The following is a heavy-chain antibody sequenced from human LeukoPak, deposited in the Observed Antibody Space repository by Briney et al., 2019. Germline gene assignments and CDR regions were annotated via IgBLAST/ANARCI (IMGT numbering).Heavy chain of an antibody. CDR3: AAPQRYCSGGSCYSSDDAFDI. J-gene: IGHJ3*02. CDR1: GYTFTSYD. D-gene: IGHD2-15*01. V-gene: IGHV1-8*01. CDR2: MNPNSGNT. Sequence: ASVKVSCKASGYTFTSYDINWVRQATGQGLEWMGWMNPNSGNTGYAQKFQGSVTMTRNTSISTAYMELSSLRSEDTAVYYCAAPQRYCSGGSCYSSDDAFDIWGQGTMVTVSS.